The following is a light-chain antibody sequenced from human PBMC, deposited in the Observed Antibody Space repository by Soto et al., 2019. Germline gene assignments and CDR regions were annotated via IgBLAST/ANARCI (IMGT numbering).Light chain of an antibody. V-gene: IGKV3-15*01. CDR3: QQYYSWPRT. Sequence: EIVMTQSPATLPVSPGARATLYCRCCQMIPTYLALYQQRPGQAPRLLFDGASTGATGLPARFSGSGSGTEFTLTINSLQAEDCAVYYCQQYYSWPRTFGQGTRLEIK. CDR1: QMIPTY. CDR2: GAS. J-gene: IGKJ5*01.